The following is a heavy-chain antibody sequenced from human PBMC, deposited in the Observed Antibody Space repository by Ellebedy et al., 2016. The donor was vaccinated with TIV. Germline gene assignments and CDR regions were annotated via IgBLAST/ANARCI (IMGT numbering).Heavy chain of an antibody. CDR3: AREQGDNSWYSFDY. J-gene: IGHJ4*02. Sequence: AASVKVSCKASGYTFSNYGIDWVRQAPGQGLEWMGYISPYDGRTVYAQRLQDRITMTKDTSTSTVYMDLRTLRSDDTAVYYCAREQGDNSWYSFDYWGQGTLVTVPS. V-gene: IGHV1-18*01. CDR2: ISPYDGRT. D-gene: IGHD6-13*01. CDR1: GYTFSNYG.